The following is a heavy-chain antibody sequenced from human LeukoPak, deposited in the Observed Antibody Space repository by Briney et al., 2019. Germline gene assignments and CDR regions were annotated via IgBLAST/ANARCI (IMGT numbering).Heavy chain of an antibody. Sequence: GGSLRLSCAASGFTFSDYYMTWIRQAPGKGLEWVSAISGSGGSTYYADSVKGRFTISRDNSKNTLYLQMNSLRAEDTAVYYCAKPEIVVVVAAFFDYWGQGTLVTVSS. D-gene: IGHD2-15*01. CDR3: AKPEIVVVVAAFFDY. J-gene: IGHJ4*02. CDR1: GFTFSDYY. V-gene: IGHV3-23*01. CDR2: ISGSGGST.